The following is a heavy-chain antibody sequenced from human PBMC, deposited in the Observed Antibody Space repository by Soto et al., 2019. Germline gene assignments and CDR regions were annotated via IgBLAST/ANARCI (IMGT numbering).Heavy chain of an antibody. D-gene: IGHD6-19*01. CDR1: GFSLANYP. CDR3: AKGPHTNVGWPYYFES. J-gene: IGHJ4*02. Sequence: VQLVESGGGLVQPGGSLRLSCVASGFSLANYPMNWVRQTPGKGLEWISYSSPRGDTIYYADSVEGRFTISRDNARNSLSLHMSSLRDEDSALYYCAKGPHTNVGWPYYFESWSQGVPVTVSS. CDR2: SSPRGDTI. V-gene: IGHV3-48*02.